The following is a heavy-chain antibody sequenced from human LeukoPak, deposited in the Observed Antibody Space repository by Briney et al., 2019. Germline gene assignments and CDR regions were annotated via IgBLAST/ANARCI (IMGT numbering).Heavy chain of an antibody. CDR2: INHSGST. D-gene: IGHD2-21*01. CDR3: ARGQGIVDY. CDR1: GGSFSGYY. Sequence: SETLSLTCAVYGGSFSGYYWSWIRQPPGKGLEWIGEINHSGSTNYNPSLKGRVTISVDTSKNQFSLKLSSVTAADTAVYYCARGQGIVDYWGQGTLVTVSS. V-gene: IGHV4-34*01. J-gene: IGHJ4*02.